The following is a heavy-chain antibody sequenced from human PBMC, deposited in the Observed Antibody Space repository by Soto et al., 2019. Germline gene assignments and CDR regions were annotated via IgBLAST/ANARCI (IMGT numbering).Heavy chain of an antibody. Sequence: SETLSLTCTVSGGSISSYYWSWIRQPPGKGLEWIGYIYYSGNTNYNPSLKSRVTISVDTPKNQFSLKLSSVTAADTPVYYCARRYWSCFDDWGQGTLVTVSS. CDR2: IYYSGNT. CDR3: ARRYWSCFDD. V-gene: IGHV4-59*08. D-gene: IGHD2-21*01. CDR1: GGSISSYY. J-gene: IGHJ4*02.